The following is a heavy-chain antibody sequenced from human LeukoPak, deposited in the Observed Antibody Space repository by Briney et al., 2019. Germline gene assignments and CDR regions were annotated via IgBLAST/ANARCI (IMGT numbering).Heavy chain of an antibody. Sequence: GGSLRLSCAASGFTVSSNYMSWVRQAPGKGLEWVSAISGSGGSTYYADSVKGRFTISRDNSKNTLYLQMNSLRAEDTAVYYCVRDDDRPDNGLDYWGQGTLVTVSS. CDR1: GFTVSSNY. V-gene: IGHV3-23*01. J-gene: IGHJ4*02. CDR3: VRDDDRPDNGLDY. D-gene: IGHD3-22*01. CDR2: ISGSGGST.